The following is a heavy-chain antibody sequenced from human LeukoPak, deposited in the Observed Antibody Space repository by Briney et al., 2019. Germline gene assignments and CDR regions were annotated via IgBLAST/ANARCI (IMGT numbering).Heavy chain of an antibody. CDR2: MNPNSGNT. Sequence: GASVKVSCKASGYTFTSYGISWVRQAPGQGLEWMGWMNPNSGNTGYAQKFQGRVTMTRNTSISTAYMELSSLRSEDTAVYYCAMASEDQLLSAFDYWGQGTLVTVSS. CDR1: GYTFTSYG. V-gene: IGHV1-8*02. D-gene: IGHD2-2*01. CDR3: AMASEDQLLSAFDY. J-gene: IGHJ4*02.